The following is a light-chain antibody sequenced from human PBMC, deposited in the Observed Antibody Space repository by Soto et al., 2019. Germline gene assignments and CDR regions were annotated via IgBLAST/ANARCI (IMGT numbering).Light chain of an antibody. CDR3: QQYDSYSPLT. CDR1: QDIRND. CDR2: DGS. Sequence: AIQLTQSPSSLSASVGDRVTLTCRASQDIRNDLGWYQQKPGKAPKLLIYDGSKLQSGVPSRFSGSVSGTDFTLTISSLQPDDFATYYCQQYDSYSPLTFGGGTKVDIK. J-gene: IGKJ4*01. V-gene: IGKV1-6*01.